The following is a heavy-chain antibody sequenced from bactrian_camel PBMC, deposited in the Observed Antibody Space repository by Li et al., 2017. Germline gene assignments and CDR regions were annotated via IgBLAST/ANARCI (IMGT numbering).Heavy chain of an antibody. CDR1: GFTDPSYC. J-gene: IGHJ4*01. D-gene: IGHD6*01. V-gene: IGHV3S42*01. Sequence: VQLVESGGGSVQAGGSLTLSCSASGFTDPSYCVGWFRQAPGEAREDVAHIDSDGRSDFGTSSYADSVKGRFTISADDSNYTMYLQMNNLKPEDTAMYICSADKDGGSCGFGVFGQGTQVTVS. CDR2: IDSDGRSDFGTS.